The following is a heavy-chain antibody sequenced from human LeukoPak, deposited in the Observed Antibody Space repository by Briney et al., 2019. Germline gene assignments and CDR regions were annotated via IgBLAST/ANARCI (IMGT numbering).Heavy chain of an antibody. D-gene: IGHD3-22*01. V-gene: IGHV1-18*01. Sequence: ASVKVSCKASGYTFTSYGISWMRQAPGQGLEWMGWISAYNGNTNYAQKLQGRVTMTTDTSTSTAYMELRSLRSDDTAVYYCARDIAQYYYDSSGYEISFDYWGQGTLVTVSS. CDR2: ISAYNGNT. CDR1: GYTFTSYG. J-gene: IGHJ4*02. CDR3: ARDIAQYYYDSSGYEISFDY.